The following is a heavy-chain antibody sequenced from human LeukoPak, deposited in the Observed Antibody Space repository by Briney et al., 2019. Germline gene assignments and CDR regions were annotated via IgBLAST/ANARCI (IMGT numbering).Heavy chain of an antibody. J-gene: IGHJ6*02. V-gene: IGHV1-2*04. CDR1: GYTFTGYY. CDR2: INPNSGGT. CDR3: AACTMRGYYGMDV. D-gene: IGHD3-3*01. Sequence: ASVKVSCKASGYTFTGYYMHWVRQAPGQGLEWMGWINPNSGGTNYAQKFQGWVTMTRDTSISTAYMELSRLRSDDTAVYYCAACTMRGYYGMDVWGQGTTVTVSS.